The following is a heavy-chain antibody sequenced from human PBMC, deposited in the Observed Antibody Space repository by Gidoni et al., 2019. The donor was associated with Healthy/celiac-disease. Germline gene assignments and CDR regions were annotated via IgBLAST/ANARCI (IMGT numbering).Heavy chain of an antibody. Sequence: QVTLRESGPALVKPTQTLTLTCTLSGFSLSTSGMCVSWIRQPPGKALEWLALIDWDDDKYYSTSLKTRLTISKDTSKNQVVFTMTNMDPVDTATYYCARIRGHYDFWSGYYGAFDYWGRGTLVTVSS. D-gene: IGHD3-3*01. V-gene: IGHV2-70*01. J-gene: IGHJ4*02. CDR2: IDWDDDK. CDR3: ARIRGHYDFWSGYYGAFDY. CDR1: GFSLSTSGMC.